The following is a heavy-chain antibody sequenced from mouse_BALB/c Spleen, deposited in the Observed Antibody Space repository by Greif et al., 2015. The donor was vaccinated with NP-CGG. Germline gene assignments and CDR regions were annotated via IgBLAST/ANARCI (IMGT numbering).Heavy chain of an antibody. J-gene: IGHJ2*01. Sequence: QVQLQQSGPELVKPGASVKISCKASGYAFSSSWMNWVKQRPGQGLEWIGRIYPGDGDTNYNGKFKGKATLTADKSSSTAYMQLSSLTSVDSAVYFCARGDRRYYFDYWGQGTTLTVSS. CDR2: IYPGDGDT. D-gene: IGHD2-14*01. V-gene: IGHV1-82*01. CDR1: GYAFSSSW. CDR3: ARGDRRYYFDY.